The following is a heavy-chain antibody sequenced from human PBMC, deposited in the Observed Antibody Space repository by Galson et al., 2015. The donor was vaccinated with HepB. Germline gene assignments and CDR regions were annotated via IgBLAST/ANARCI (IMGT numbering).Heavy chain of an antibody. J-gene: IGHJ6*02. CDR3: AREQRLRFYYYGMDV. V-gene: IGHV1-69*13. Sequence: SVKVSCKASGGTFSRYAISWVRQAPGQGLEWMGGIIPIFGTANYAQKFQGRVTITADESTSTAYMELSSLRSEDTAVYYCAREQRLRFYYYGMDVWGQGTTVTVSS. CDR2: IIPIFGTA. D-gene: IGHD4-17*01. CDR1: GGTFSRYA.